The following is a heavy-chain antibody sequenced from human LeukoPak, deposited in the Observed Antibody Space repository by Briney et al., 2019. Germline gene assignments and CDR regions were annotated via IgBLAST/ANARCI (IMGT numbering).Heavy chain of an antibody. CDR3: ARDNIVVVPAAGFDY. CDR1: GGSIRDYQ. D-gene: IGHD2-2*01. J-gene: IGHJ4*02. CDR2: INTNGRT. V-gene: IGHV4-4*09. Sequence: PSETLSLTCAVSGGSIRDYQWSWIRQPPGKGLEWIGHINTNGRTDYNPSLRSRLTFSVDTSKNQFSLKLSSVNAADTAVYYCARDNIVVVPAAGFDYWGQGTLVTVSS.